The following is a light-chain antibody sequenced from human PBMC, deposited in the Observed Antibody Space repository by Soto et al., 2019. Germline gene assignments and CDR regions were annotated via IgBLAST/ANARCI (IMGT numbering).Light chain of an antibody. CDR2: SAS. V-gene: IGKV3-15*01. CDR1: QSVDSK. CDR3: QHYSTWLWT. J-gene: IGKJ1*01. Sequence: EIVMTQSPGTLSVSPGERATLSCRASQSVDSKLAWYQQKPGQGPRLLIYSASSRATGIPARFSGSGSGTEFTLTISSLQSEDFAVYYCQHYSTWLWTFGQGTKVEIK.